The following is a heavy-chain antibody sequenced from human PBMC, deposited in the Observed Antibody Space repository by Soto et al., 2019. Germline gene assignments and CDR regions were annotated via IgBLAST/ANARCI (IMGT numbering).Heavy chain of an antibody. CDR3: ARRITVTYYFDF. D-gene: IGHD4-17*01. V-gene: IGHV4-34*01. CDR2: INESGSS. J-gene: IGHJ4*02. CDR1: GGSVSGYY. Sequence: QVQLKQWGAGLLKPSETLSLTCAVYGGSVSGYYWSWIRQPPGKGLEWIGDINESGSSNYNPSLKSRDTISVDTSKNQFSLKLSSVTAADTAVYYCARRITVTYYFDFWGQGTPVTVSS.